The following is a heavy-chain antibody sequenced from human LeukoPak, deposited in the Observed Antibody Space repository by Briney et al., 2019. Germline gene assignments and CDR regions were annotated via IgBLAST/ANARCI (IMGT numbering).Heavy chain of an antibody. V-gene: IGHV3-23*01. Sequence: PGGSLRLSCAASGFTFSSCAMSWVRQAPGEGLEGVSAISGSGGSTYYADSVKGRFTISRDNSKNTLYLQMNSLRAEDTAIYYCAKLTPRYYYDSFDYWGQGTLVTVSS. CDR1: GFTFSSCA. D-gene: IGHD3-22*01. J-gene: IGHJ4*02. CDR3: AKLTPRYYYDSFDY. CDR2: ISGSGGST.